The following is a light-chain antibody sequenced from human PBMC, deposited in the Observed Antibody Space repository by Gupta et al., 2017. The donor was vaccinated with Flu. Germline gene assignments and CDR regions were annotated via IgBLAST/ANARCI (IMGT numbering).Light chain of an antibody. CDR1: QSVSSY. CDR3: QQRSNWPLT. Sequence: PATLSLSPGERATLSCRASQSVSSYLAWYQQKPGQAPKLLIYDASNRATGIPARFSGSGSGTDFTLTISSLEPEDFAVYYCQQRSNWPLTFGGGTKVEIK. J-gene: IGKJ4*01. CDR2: DAS. V-gene: IGKV3-11*01.